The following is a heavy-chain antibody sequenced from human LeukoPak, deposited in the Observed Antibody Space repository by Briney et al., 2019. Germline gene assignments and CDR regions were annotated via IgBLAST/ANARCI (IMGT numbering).Heavy chain of an antibody. CDR1: TFTFSTYT. CDR3: VRESPAVSRSMDV. D-gene: IGHD2/OR15-2a*01. J-gene: IGHJ6*04. Sequence: PGGSLRLSCAASTFTFSTYTMNWVRQAPGKGLEWVSSISPTRSYIYYADSVKGRFTISRDDAENSLYLHMNGLRAEDTAVYYCVRESPAVSRSMDVWGKGTMVTVSS. V-gene: IGHV3-21*01. CDR2: ISPTRSYI.